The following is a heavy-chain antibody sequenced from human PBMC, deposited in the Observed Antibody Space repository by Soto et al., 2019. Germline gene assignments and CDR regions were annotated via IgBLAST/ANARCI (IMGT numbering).Heavy chain of an antibody. Sequence: QVQLQQWGAGLLKPSETLSLTCAVYGGSFSGYYWSWIRQPPGKGLEWIGEINHSGSTNYNPSLKSRVTISVDTSKNQFSLKLSSVTAADTAVYYCARVFARITIFGVAIPGGAFDSWGQGTMVTVSS. CDR2: INHSGST. V-gene: IGHV4-34*01. CDR1: GGSFSGYY. CDR3: ARVFARITIFGVAIPGGAFDS. J-gene: IGHJ3*02. D-gene: IGHD3-3*01.